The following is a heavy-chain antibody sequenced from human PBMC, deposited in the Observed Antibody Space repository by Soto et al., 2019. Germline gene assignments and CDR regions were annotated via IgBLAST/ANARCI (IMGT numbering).Heavy chain of an antibody. CDR1: GGSISSSSYY. J-gene: IGHJ5*02. CDR3: AGWRARFLEWLMGLGPDP. CDR2: IYYSGST. Sequence: PSETLSLTCTVSGGSISSSSYYWGWIRQPPGKGLEWIGSIYYSGSTYYNPSLKSRVTISVDTSKNQFSLKLSSVTAADTAVYYCAGWRARFLEWLMGLGPDPWGQGTLVTVSS. D-gene: IGHD3-3*01. V-gene: IGHV4-39*01.